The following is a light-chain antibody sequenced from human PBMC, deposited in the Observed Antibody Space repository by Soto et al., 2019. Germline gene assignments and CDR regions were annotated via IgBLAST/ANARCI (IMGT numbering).Light chain of an antibody. J-gene: IGKJ2*01. V-gene: IGKV3-20*01. CDR3: QQYDTSPPVYT. Sequence: EIVLTQSPGTLSLSPGERATLSCRASQSVSSNYLAWYQQKPGQAPRLLMYGASSRATGIPDRFSGSGSGTDFTLTISRLEPEDFAVYYCQQYDTSPPVYTFGQGTKLKIK. CDR2: GAS. CDR1: QSVSSNY.